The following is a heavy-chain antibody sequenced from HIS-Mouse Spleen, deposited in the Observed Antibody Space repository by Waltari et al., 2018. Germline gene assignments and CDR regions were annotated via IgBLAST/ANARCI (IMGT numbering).Heavy chain of an antibody. J-gene: IGHJ4*02. V-gene: IGHV4-39*07. D-gene: IGHD6-13*01. CDR1: GGSISSSSDY. CDR3: ARLAAAGTY. CDR2: INYSGST. Sequence: QPQLQESGPGLVKPSETLSRTCTVSGGSISSSSDYWGWIRQPPGKGLEWIGSINYSGSTYYNPSLKGRVTISVDTSKTQFSLKLSSVTAADTAVYYCARLAAAGTYWGQGTLVTVSS.